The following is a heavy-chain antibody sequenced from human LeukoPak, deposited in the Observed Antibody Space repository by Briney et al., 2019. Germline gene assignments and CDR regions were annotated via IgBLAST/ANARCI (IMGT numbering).Heavy chain of an antibody. D-gene: IGHD6-13*01. CDR3: IPPAAGLRRTISTEYFQH. V-gene: IGHV3-48*03. CDR2: ISSSGETI. CDR1: GLTFSSYE. Sequence: GGSLRLSCAAAGLTFSSYEMYWVRQAPGKGVEWVSYISSSGETIYYADSVKGRFTISRDNANKSLYLRMSSLRVEDTAIYYCIPPAAGLRRTISTEYFQHWGQGALVTVSS. J-gene: IGHJ1*01.